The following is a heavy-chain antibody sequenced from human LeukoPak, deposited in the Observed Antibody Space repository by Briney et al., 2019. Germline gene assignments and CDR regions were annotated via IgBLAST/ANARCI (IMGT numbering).Heavy chain of an antibody. Sequence: GRPLRLSCAASGFIFSSYAIHWVRQIPGKGLESVAVISYDGSEKYYAGSVRGRFTISRDNSKNTLYLQMNSLRPEDSALYYCAREGGGCQYQIYPWGQGTLGAGSS. CDR3: AREGGGCQYQIYP. CDR2: ISYDGSEK. CDR1: GFIFSSYA. V-gene: IGHV3-30-3*01. D-gene: IGHD2/OR15-2a*01. J-gene: IGHJ5*02.